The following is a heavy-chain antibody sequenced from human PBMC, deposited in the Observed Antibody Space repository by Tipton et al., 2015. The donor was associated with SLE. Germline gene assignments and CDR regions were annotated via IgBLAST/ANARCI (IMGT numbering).Heavy chain of an antibody. J-gene: IGHJ4*02. CDR2: INHSGTT. CDR1: GGSISSNIYY. CDR3: ARVGSWFPVDY. Sequence: TLSLTCIVSGGSISSNIYYWGWIRQPPGKGLEWIGEINHSGTTNYNPSLKSRVTISIDTSMNQFSLKLNSVTAADTAVYYCARVGSWFPVDYWGQGTLVTVSS. D-gene: IGHD6-13*01. V-gene: IGHV4-39*07.